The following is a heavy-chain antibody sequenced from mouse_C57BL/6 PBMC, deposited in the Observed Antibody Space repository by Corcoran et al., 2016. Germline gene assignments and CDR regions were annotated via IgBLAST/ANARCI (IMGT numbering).Heavy chain of an antibody. CDR3: ASSCSYGNYDY. CDR2: INTYSGVP. D-gene: IGHD2-1*01. V-gene: IGHV9-3*01. Sequence: QIQLVQSGPELKKPGETVKISCKASGYTFTTYGMSWVKQAPGKGLKWMGWINTYSGVPTYADDFKGRFAFSLETSASTAYLQINNLKNEDTATYFCASSCSYGNYDYWGQGTTLTVSS. J-gene: IGHJ2*01. CDR1: GYTFTTYG.